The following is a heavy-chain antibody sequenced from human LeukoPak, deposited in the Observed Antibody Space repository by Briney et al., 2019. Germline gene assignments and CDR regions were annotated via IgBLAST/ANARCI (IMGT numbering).Heavy chain of an antibody. J-gene: IGHJ3*02. CDR1: GFTFSNAW. CDR2: IKSKTDGGTT. D-gene: IGHD3-3*02. Sequence: GGSLRLSCAASGFTFSNAWMSWVRQAPGKGLEWVGRIKSKTDGGTTDYAAPVKGRFTISRDDSKNTLYLQMNSLSPEDTAVYYCARDRSIEDAFDIWGQGTMVTVSS. V-gene: IGHV3-15*05. CDR3: ARDRSIEDAFDI.